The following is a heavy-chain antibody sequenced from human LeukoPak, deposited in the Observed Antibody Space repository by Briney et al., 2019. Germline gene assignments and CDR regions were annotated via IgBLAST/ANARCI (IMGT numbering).Heavy chain of an antibody. V-gene: IGHV4-4*07. CDR2: IYSSGST. CDR3: VRGHEGARPGTYYFDY. J-gene: IGHJ4*02. Sequence: SETLSLTCTVSGDSISSYYWNWIRQPAGKGLEWIGTIYSSGSTNYNPSLKSRATMSVDTSKKQFSLKLSSVTAADTAAYYCVRGHEGARPGTYYFDYWGQGTLVTVSS. D-gene: IGHD6-6*01. CDR1: GDSISSYY.